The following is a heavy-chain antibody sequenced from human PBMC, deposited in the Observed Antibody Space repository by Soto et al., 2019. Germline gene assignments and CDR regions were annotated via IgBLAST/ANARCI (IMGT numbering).Heavy chain of an antibody. CDR3: ARASSSSAGDYYYMDV. Sequence: ASVKVSCKASGGGNLRDYRTTWVRRAPGQGLERMGWIIPNSGATNYAQKFQGWVTMTTDTSISTAYMELSRLRSDDTAVYYCARASSSSAGDYYYMDVWGKGTTVTVSS. CDR2: IIPNSGAT. J-gene: IGHJ6*03. CDR1: GGGNLRDYR. D-gene: IGHD2-2*01. V-gene: IGHV1-2*04.